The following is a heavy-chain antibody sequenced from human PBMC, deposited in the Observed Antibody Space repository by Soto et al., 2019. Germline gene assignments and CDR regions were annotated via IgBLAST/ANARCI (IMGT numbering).Heavy chain of an antibody. V-gene: IGHV1-3*01. CDR3: ARRPTPPYVWGSYRNLPFDY. CDR2: INAGNGNT. D-gene: IGHD3-16*02. J-gene: IGHJ4*02. Sequence: ASVKVSCKASGYTFTSYAMHWVRQAPGQRLEWMGWINAGNGNTKYSQKFQGRVTSTRDTSASTAYMELSSLRSEDTAVYYCARRPTPPYVWGSYRNLPFDYWGQGTLVTVSS. CDR1: GYTFTSYA.